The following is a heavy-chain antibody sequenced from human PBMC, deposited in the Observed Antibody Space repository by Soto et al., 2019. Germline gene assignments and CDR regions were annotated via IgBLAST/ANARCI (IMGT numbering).Heavy chain of an antibody. CDR2: FDPEDGET. D-gene: IGHD3-10*01. J-gene: IGHJ4*02. CDR1: GYTLTELS. V-gene: IGHV1-24*01. Sequence: PSVKVSCKVSGYTLTELSMHWVRQAPGKGLEWMGGFDPEDGETIYAQKFQGRVTMTEDTSTDTAYMELSSLRSEDTAVYYCATVLLWFGELTPRDYYFDYWGQGTLVTVSS. CDR3: ATVLLWFGELTPRDYYFDY.